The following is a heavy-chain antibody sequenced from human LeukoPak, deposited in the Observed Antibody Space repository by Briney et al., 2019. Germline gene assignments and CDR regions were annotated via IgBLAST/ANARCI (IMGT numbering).Heavy chain of an antibody. CDR2: ISAYNGNT. V-gene: IGHV1-18*01. D-gene: IGHD3-3*01. CDR3: ARDLVGGITIFGVASDY. CDR1: GYTFTSYG. Sequence: ASVTVSCKASGYTFTSYGISWVRQAPGQGLEWMGWISAYNGNTNYAQKLQGRVTMTTDTSTSTAYMELRSLRSDDTAVYYCARDLVGGITIFGVASDYWGQGTLVTVSS. J-gene: IGHJ4*02.